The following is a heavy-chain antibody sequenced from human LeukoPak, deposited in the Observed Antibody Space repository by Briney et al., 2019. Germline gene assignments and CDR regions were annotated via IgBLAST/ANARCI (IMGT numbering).Heavy chain of an antibody. CDR3: ARDWHSGYDFDY. J-gene: IGHJ4*02. D-gene: IGHD5-12*01. CDR1: GFTFSSYS. CDR2: ISSSSSYI. Sequence: VKPGGSLRLSCAASGFTFSSYSMNWVRQAPGKGLEWVSSISSSSSYIYYADSVKGRFTISRDNAKNPLYLQMNSLRAEDTAVYYCARDWHSGYDFDYWGQGTLVTVSS. V-gene: IGHV3-21*01.